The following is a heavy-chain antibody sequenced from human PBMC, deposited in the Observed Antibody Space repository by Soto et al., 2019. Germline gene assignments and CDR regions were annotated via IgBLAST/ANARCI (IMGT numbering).Heavy chain of an antibody. CDR1: GFTFSDYY. CDR3: ARDRYSSIFYGGGGMDV. D-gene: IGHD6-13*01. CDR2: ISSSGSTI. Sequence: GGSLRLSCAASGFTFSDYYMSWIRQAPVKGLERVSYISSSGSTIYYADSVKGRFTISRDNAKNSLYLQMNSLRAEDTAVYYCARDRYSSIFYGGGGMDVWGQGTTVTVSS. J-gene: IGHJ6*02. V-gene: IGHV3-11*01.